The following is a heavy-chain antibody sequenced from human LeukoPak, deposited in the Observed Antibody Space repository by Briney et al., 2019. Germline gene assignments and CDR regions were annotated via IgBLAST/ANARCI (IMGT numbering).Heavy chain of an antibody. J-gene: IGHJ4*02. V-gene: IGHV4-4*07. CDR3: ARDVLRDYDSSGYYYFDY. D-gene: IGHD3-22*01. Sequence: PSETLSLTCTVSGGSISSYYWSWIRQPAGKGLEWIGRIYTSGSTNYNPSLKSRVTISVDTSKNQFSLKLSSVTAADTAVYYCARDVLRDYDSSGYYYFDYWGQGTLVTVSS. CDR1: GGSISSYY. CDR2: IYTSGST.